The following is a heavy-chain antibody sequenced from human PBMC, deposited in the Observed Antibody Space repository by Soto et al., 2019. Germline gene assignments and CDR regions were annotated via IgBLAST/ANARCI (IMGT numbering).Heavy chain of an antibody. J-gene: IGHJ3*02. CDR2: IYYSGST. V-gene: IGHV4-31*03. Sequence: SDTLSLTCTVSGGSLSSGGYYWSWIRQHPGKGLEWIGYIYYSGSTYYNPSLKSRVTISVDTSKNQFSLKLSSVTAADTAVYYCAREVVRYCSGGSCYSHDAFDIWGQGTMVTVSS. CDR1: GGSLSSGGYY. CDR3: AREVVRYCSGGSCYSHDAFDI. D-gene: IGHD2-15*01.